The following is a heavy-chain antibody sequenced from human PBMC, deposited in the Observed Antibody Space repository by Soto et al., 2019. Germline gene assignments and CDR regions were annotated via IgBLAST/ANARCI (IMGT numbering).Heavy chain of an antibody. CDR1: GGSISSYY. J-gene: IGHJ5*02. CDR3: ARGLYYDILTGYWANWFDP. D-gene: IGHD3-9*01. V-gene: IGHV4-59*01. CDR2: IYYSGST. Sequence: SETLSLTCTASGGSISSYYWSWIRQPPGKGLEWIGYIYYSGSTNYNPSLKSRVTISVDTSKNQFSLKLSSVTAADTAVYYCARGLYYDILTGYWANWFDPWGQGTLVTVS.